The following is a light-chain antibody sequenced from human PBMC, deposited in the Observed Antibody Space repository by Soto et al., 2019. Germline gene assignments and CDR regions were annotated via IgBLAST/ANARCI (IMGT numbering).Light chain of an antibody. V-gene: IGKV3-15*01. CDR1: QSVSNN. CDR2: GAS. J-gene: IGKJ2*02. Sequence: EIVMTQSPATLSVSPGERATLSCRASQSVSNNLAWYLQKPGQAPRLLIYGASTRANGIPARFSGSGSGTELTLTISSLQSEDFASYYGQQYNNWPPCTFGQGTKVDIK. CDR3: QQYNNWPPCT.